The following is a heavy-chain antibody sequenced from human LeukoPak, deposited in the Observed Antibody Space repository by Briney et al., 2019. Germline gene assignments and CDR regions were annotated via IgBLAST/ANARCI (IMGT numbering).Heavy chain of an antibody. D-gene: IGHD3-3*01. CDR3: ASRYGDFWSGYLSPIDY. CDR1: GGSISSGGRY. CDR2: IYHSGST. V-gene: IGHV4-30-2*01. J-gene: IGHJ4*02. Sequence: SETLSLTCTVSGGSISSGGRYWSWIRQPPGKGLEWIGYIYHSGSTYYNPSLKSRVTISVDRSKNQFSLKLSSVTAADTAVYYCASRYGDFWSGYLSPIDYWGQGTLVTVSS.